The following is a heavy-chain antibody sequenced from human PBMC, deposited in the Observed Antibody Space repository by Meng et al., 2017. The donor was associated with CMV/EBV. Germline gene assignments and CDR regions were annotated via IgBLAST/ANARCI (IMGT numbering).Heavy chain of an antibody. CDR1: GYTFTGYY. D-gene: IGHD6-19*01. CDR3: ARWGGTYRLALGYFDY. J-gene: IGHJ4*02. V-gene: IGHV1-2*02. CDR2: INPNSGGT. Sequence: ASVKVSCKASGYTFTGYYMHWVRQAPGQGLEWMGWINPNSGGTNYAQKFQGRVTMTRDTSISTAYMELSRLRFDDTAVYYCARWGGTYRLALGYFDYWGQGTLVTVSS.